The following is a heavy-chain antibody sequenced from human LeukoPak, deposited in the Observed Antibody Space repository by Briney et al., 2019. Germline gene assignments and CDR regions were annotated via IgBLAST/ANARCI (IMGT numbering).Heavy chain of an antibody. CDR1: GYTFTGYY. CDR3: AKAYGTVDWDAFDI. D-gene: IGHD3-9*01. J-gene: IGHJ3*02. V-gene: IGHV1-2*02. CDR2: INPNSGDT. Sequence: PLASVKVSCKASGYTFTGYYMHWVRQAPGQGLEYMGWINPNSGDTNHAQNFQGRVTMTRDTSISTAYMELSRLRSDDTAVYYCAKAYGTVDWDAFDIWGQGTMVTVSS.